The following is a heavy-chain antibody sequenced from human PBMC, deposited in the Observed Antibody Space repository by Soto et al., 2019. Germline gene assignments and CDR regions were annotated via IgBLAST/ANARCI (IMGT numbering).Heavy chain of an antibody. J-gene: IGHJ6*03. CDR3: ARARKKYCSSTSCYAGVGYYYYYMDV. CDR2: MNPNSGNT. V-gene: IGHV1-8*01. CDR1: GYTFTSYD. Sequence: ASVKVSCKASGYTFTSYDINWVRQATGQGLEWMGWMNPNSGNTGYAQKFQGRVTMTRNTSISTAYMELSSLRSEDTAVYYCARARKKYCSSTSCYAGVGYYYYYMDVWG. D-gene: IGHD2-2*01.